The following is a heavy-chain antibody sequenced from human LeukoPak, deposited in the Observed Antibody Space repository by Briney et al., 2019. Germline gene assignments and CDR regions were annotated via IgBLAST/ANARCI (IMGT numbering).Heavy chain of an antibody. D-gene: IGHD5-24*01. CDR2: IYPGDSDT. V-gene: IGHV5-51*01. CDR3: ARQVSGVGVMATIAHAFDI. CDR1: GYSFTSYW. J-gene: IGHJ3*02. Sequence: GESLKISCKGSGYSFTSYWIGWVRQMPGKGLEWMGIIYPGDSDTRYSPSFQGQVTISADKSTSTAYLQWSGLKASDTAMYYCARQVSGVGVMATIAHAFDIWGQGTMVTVSS.